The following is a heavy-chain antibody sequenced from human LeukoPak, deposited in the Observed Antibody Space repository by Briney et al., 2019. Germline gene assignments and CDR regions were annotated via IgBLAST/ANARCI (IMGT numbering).Heavy chain of an antibody. Sequence: GGSLRLSCTDSGFTVSSNSMSWVRQAPGKRLEWVSAISVSGGSTYYADSVKGRFTISRDNSKNTLYLQMNSLRAEETAVYYCAKERSRGGDCLDYWGQGTPVTVSS. CDR2: ISVSGGST. CDR3: AKERSRGGDCLDY. V-gene: IGHV3-23*01. CDR1: GFTVSSNS. J-gene: IGHJ4*02. D-gene: IGHD2-21*02.